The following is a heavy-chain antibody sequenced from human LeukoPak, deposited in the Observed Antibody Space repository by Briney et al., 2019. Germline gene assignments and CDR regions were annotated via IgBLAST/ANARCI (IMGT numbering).Heavy chain of an antibody. Sequence: GASVKVSCKASGYTFTSYGISWVRQAPGQGLEWMGIINPSGGSTSYAQKFQGRVTMTRDMSTSTVYMELSSLRSEDTAVYYCARDGGSYPAFAFDIWGQGTMVTVSS. CDR1: GYTFTSYG. V-gene: IGHV1-46*01. D-gene: IGHD1-26*01. CDR2: INPSGGST. J-gene: IGHJ3*02. CDR3: ARDGGSYPAFAFDI.